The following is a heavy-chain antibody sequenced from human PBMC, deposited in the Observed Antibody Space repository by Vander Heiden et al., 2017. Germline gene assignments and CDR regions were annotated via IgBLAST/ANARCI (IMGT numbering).Heavy chain of an antibody. V-gene: IGHV3-30-3*01. CDR2: ISYDGSNK. D-gene: IGHD4-17*01. CDR1: GFTFSSYA. CDR3: ARDPTVVTPDYYYYGMDV. Sequence: QVQLVESGGGVVQPGRSLGLSCAAPGFTFSSYAMHWVRQAPGKGLEWVAVISYDGSNKYYADSVKGRFTISRDNSKNTLYLQMNSLRAEDTAVYYCARDPTVVTPDYYYYGMDVWGQGTTVTVSS. J-gene: IGHJ6*02.